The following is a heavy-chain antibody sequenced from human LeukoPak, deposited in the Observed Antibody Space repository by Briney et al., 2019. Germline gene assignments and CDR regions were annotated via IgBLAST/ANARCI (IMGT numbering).Heavy chain of an antibody. V-gene: IGHV3-53*01. CDR3: AKVGNGLYYYGMDV. Sequence: GGSLRLSCAASGFTVSSNYMSWVRQAPGKGLEWVSVIYSGGSTYYADSVKGRFTISRDNSKNTLYLQMNSLRAEDTAVYYCAKVGNGLYYYGMDVWGKGTTVTVSS. D-gene: IGHD1-26*01. J-gene: IGHJ6*04. CDR1: GFTVSSNY. CDR2: IYSGGST.